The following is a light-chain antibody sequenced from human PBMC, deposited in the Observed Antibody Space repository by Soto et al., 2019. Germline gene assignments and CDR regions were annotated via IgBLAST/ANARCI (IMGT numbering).Light chain of an antibody. CDR3: QQYNNWPPLT. CDR2: GAS. Sequence: EIVMTQSPATLSVSPGERATLSCRASQSVSSNLAWYQQKPGQAPRLLIYGASNRATGIPARFSGSGSGTEFALNISSLHSEDFAVYYCQQYNNWPPLTFGGGTKVEIK. V-gene: IGKV3-15*01. J-gene: IGKJ4*01. CDR1: QSVSSN.